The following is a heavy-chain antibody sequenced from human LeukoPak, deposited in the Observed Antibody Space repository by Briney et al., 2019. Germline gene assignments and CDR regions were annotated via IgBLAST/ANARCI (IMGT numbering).Heavy chain of an antibody. CDR2: ISAYNGNP. CDR3: ARGTQDIVVVPAAMGYYYYGIDV. J-gene: IGHJ6*02. V-gene: IGHV1-18*01. Sequence: ASVKVSCKASGYTFTSYGIRRVRQAPGQGLEWMGWISAYNGNPNNAQKLQGRDTMTTDTSTSTAYLDLRSLRCDDTAVYYCARGTQDIVVVPAAMGYYYYGIDVWGQGTTVTVSS. D-gene: IGHD2-2*01. CDR1: GYTFTSYG.